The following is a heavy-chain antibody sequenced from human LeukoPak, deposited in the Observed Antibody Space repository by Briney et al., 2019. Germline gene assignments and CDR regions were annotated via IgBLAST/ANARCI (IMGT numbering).Heavy chain of an antibody. D-gene: IGHD3-22*01. V-gene: IGHV4-31*03. CDR3: ASLYYYDSSGLS. CDR2: IYYSGST. J-gene: IGHJ5*02. CDR1: GGSISGYY. Sequence: SETLSLTCTVSGGSISGYYWSWIRQHPGKGLEWIGYIYYSGSTYYNPALKSRVTISVDTSKNQFSLKLSSVTAADTAVYYCASLYYYDSSGLSWGQGTLVTVSS.